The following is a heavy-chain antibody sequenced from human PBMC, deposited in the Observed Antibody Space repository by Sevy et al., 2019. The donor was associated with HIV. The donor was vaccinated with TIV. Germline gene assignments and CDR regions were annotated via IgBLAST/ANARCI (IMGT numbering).Heavy chain of an antibody. CDR3: AREGCTKPHDY. Sequence: GGSLRLSCAASGFTFSKYAMSWVRQPPGKGLEWVSTLSFGCGEIKYADSVKGRFTISRDYSKSSVYLQMNNLRPEDTAVYYCAREGCTKPHDYWGQGTLVTVSS. V-gene: IGHV3-23*01. CDR2: LSFGCGEI. J-gene: IGHJ4*02. CDR1: GFTFSKYA. D-gene: IGHD2-8*01.